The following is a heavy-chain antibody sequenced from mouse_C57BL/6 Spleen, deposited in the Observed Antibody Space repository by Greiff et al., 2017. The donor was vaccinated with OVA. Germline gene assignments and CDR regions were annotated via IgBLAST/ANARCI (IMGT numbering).Heavy chain of an antibody. D-gene: IGHD4-1*01. J-gene: IGHJ4*01. CDR1: GFTFSSYG. Sequence: EVKLMESGGDLVKPGGSLKLSCAASGFTFSSYGMSWVRQTPDKRLEWVATISSGGSYTYYPDSVKGRFTISRDNAKNTLYLQMSSLKSEDTAMYYCARATGTGAMDYWGQGTSVTVSS. CDR2: ISSGGSYT. CDR3: ARATGTGAMDY. V-gene: IGHV5-6*01.